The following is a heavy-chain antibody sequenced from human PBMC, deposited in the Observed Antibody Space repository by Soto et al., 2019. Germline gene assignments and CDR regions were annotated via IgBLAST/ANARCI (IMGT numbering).Heavy chain of an antibody. CDR2: IFANGNT. CDR3: VASLAASGLNWLDP. V-gene: IGHV4-4*07. CDR1: GGSISEKY. J-gene: IGHJ5*02. Sequence: PSETLSLTCTVSGGSISEKYWNWVRQPPGKGLEWIGLIFANGNTDYNPSLKSRVTMSVDSSKNQFSLRLTSMTAADTAVYYCVASLAASGLNWLDPWGRGSLVPVSP. D-gene: IGHD2-2*01.